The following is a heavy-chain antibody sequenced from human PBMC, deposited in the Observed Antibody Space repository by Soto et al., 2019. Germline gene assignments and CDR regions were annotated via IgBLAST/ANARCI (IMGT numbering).Heavy chain of an antibody. CDR2: LYWNDDK. CDR3: GRMRLINRGFRGYDYGYFDY. V-gene: IGHV2-5*01. CDR1: GFSLTTSGVS. D-gene: IGHD4-17*01. Sequence: QITLKESDPTLVKPTQTLTLTCTFSGFSLTTSGVSVGWIRQPPGKAPEWLALLYWNDDKHYSPSLRSRVTVTKDTSTNQVLLTMTNMDPVDTATYYCGRMRLINRGFRGYDYGYFDYWGQGALVTVSS. J-gene: IGHJ4*02.